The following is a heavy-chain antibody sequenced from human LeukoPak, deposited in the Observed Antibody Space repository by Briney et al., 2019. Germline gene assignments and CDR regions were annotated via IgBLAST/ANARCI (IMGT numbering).Heavy chain of an antibody. D-gene: IGHD2-2*02. CDR1: GYTFTGYY. J-gene: IGHJ4*02. Sequence: ASVKVSCKTSGYTFTGYYLHWVRQAPGQGLEWMARIDPDSGGTHYAQKFQVRVTVTRDTSITTVYMELSGLTSDDTAVYYCARVPGPYTTSRFDYWGQGTLVTVSS. V-gene: IGHV1-2*02. CDR2: IDPDSGGT. CDR3: ARVPGPYTTSRFDY.